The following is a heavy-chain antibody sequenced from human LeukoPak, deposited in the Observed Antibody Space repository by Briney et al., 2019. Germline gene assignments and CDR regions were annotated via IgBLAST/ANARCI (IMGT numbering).Heavy chain of an antibody. CDR1: GYTLTELS. CDR2: FDPEDGET. D-gene: IGHD1-26*01. Sequence: ASVKVSCKVSGYTLTELSMHWVRQAPGKGLEWMGGFDPEDGETIYAQKFQGRVTMTEDTSTDTAYMELSSLRSEDTAVYYCATSVGATYYFDYWGQGTLVTVSS. J-gene: IGHJ4*02. CDR3: ATSVGATYYFDY. V-gene: IGHV1-24*01.